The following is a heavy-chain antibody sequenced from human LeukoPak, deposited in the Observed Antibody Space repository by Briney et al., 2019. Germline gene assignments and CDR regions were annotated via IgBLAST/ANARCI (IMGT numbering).Heavy chain of an antibody. CDR3: ASHDGYRHDY. V-gene: IGHV4-34*01. CDR2: INHSGST. D-gene: IGHD5-18*01. Sequence: PETLSLTCAVYGGSFSGYYWSWIRQPPGKGLEWIGEINHSGSTNYNPSLKSRVTISVDTSKNQFSLKLSSVTAADTAVYYCASHDGYRHDYWGQGTLVTVSS. CDR1: GGSFSGYY. J-gene: IGHJ4*02.